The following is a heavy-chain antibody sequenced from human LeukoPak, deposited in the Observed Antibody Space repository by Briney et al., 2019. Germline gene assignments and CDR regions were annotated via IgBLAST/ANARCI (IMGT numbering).Heavy chain of an antibody. CDR3: ARIIYGSGSITFDY. J-gene: IGHJ4*02. CDR2: IKQDGSEN. V-gene: IGHV3-7*01. CDR1: GFTFSSYW. Sequence: GGSLRLSCAASGFTFSSYWMSWVSQAPGKGLEWVANIKQDGSENYYVDSVKGRFTISRDNAKNSLYLQMNSLRAEDTAVYYYARIIYGSGSITFDYWGQGTLVTVSS. D-gene: IGHD3-10*01.